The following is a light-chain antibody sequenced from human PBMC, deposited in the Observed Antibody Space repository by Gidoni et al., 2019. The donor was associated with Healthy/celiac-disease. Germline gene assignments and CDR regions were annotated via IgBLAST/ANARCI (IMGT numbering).Light chain of an antibody. V-gene: IGLV2-14*01. CDR1: SSDVGGYNY. Sequence: QSALTQPASVSWSPGQSIPISCTGTSSDVGGYNYVSWYQQHPGKAPKLMIYEVSNRPSGVSNRFSGSKSGNTASLTISGLQAEDEADYYCSSYTSSSTPVVFGGGTKLTVL. CDR3: SSYTSSSTPVV. J-gene: IGLJ2*01. CDR2: EVS.